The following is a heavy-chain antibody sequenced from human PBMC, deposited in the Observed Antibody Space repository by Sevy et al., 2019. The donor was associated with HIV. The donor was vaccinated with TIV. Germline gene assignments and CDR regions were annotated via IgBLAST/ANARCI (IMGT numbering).Heavy chain of an antibody. Sequence: GGSLRLSCAASGFTFSDYYMSWIRQAPGKGLEWVSYISSSGSTIYYAASVKGRFTISRDNAMNSLYLQMNSLRAEDTAVYYWARDRFVLQIVVVHYGMDVWGQGTTVTVSS. J-gene: IGHJ6*02. CDR2: ISSSGSTI. CDR3: ARDRFVLQIVVVHYGMDV. D-gene: IGHD2-2*01. V-gene: IGHV3-11*04. CDR1: GFTFSDYY.